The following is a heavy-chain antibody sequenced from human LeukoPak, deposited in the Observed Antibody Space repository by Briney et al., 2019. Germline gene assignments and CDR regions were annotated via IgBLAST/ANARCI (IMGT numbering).Heavy chain of an antibody. D-gene: IGHD5-18*01. J-gene: IGHJ4*02. CDR3: ARGGGYSYGPLDY. Sequence: GGSLRLSCAASGFTFSSYWMHWVRQAPGKGLVWVSRINSDGSSTSYADSVKGRFTISRDNAKNTLYLQMNSLRAEDTAVYYCARGGGYSYGPLDYWGQGTLVTVSS. V-gene: IGHV3-74*01. CDR2: INSDGSST. CDR1: GFTFSSYW.